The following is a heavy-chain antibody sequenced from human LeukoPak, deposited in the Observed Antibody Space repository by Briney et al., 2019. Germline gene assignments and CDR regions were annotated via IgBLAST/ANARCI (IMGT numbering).Heavy chain of an antibody. V-gene: IGHV3-64*01. J-gene: IGHJ3*02. CDR2: ISSNGGNT. Sequence: QPGGSLRLSCAAPGFTFSSHAMYWVRQAPGKGLEFVSVISSNGGNTYYPNSVKGRFTISRDNSKNTLYLQMNSLRAEDTAVYYCARDHTVAAFDIWGQGTMVTVSS. D-gene: IGHD4-11*01. CDR1: GFTFSSHA. CDR3: ARDHTVAAFDI.